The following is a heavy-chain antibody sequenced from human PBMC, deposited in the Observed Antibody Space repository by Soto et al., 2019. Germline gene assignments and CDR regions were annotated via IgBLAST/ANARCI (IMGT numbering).Heavy chain of an antibody. CDR2: LLADTNKD. J-gene: IGHJ4*02. V-gene: IGHV3-30*18. CDR3: AKDDGQGY. Sequence: QVQLVESGGGVVQPGGSLRLSCEASGFTFSTYGFHWVRQAPGKAPDWVAGLLADTNKDYYADSVKGRFTISRDNSKNIFYLQMNSLRDEDTAIYFCAKDDGQGYWGKRTLVTVSS. CDR1: GFTFSTYG.